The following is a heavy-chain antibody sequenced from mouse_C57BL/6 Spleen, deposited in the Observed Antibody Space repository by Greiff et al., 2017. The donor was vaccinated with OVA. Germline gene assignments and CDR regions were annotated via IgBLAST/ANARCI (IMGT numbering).Heavy chain of an antibody. J-gene: IGHJ4*01. CDR1: GYTFTSYW. D-gene: IGHD3-1*01. V-gene: IGHV1-69*01. CDR2: LDPSDSYT. Sequence: QVQLQQPGAELVMPGASVKLSCKASGYTFTSYWMHWVKQRPGQGLEWIGELDPSDSYTNYNQKFKGKSTLTVDKSSSTAYMQLSSLTSEDSAVYYCARGGYDYAMDYWGQGTSVTVSS. CDR3: ARGGYDYAMDY.